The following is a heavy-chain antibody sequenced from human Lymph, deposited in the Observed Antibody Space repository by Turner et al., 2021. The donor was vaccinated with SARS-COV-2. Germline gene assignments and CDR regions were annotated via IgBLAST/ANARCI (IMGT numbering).Heavy chain of an antibody. D-gene: IGHD3-10*01. V-gene: IGHV3-30*18. CDR1: GFTFSSYG. CDR3: AKDGGGYFDY. Sequence: QVQLVESGGGVVQPGRSLRLPCAPSGFTFSSYGMHWVRQAPGKGLEWVAVISYDGSNKYYADSVKGRFTISRDNSKNTLYLQMNSLRAEDTAVYYCAKDGGGYFDYWGQGTLVTVSS. CDR2: ISYDGSNK. J-gene: IGHJ4*02.